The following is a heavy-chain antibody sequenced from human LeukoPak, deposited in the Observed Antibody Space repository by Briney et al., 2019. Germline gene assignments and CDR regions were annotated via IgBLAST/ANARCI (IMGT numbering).Heavy chain of an antibody. J-gene: IGHJ5*02. D-gene: IGHD2-15*01. CDR1: GGSFGGYY. Sequence: AGTLSLTWAVDGGSFGGYYWSWIRQHPGKGLEWIGEINHSGSTNYNPSLKSRVTISVDTSKNQFSLKLSSVTAADTAVYYCARGPHFGNCSGGSCYSSIWFDPWGQGTLVSVSS. CDR2: INHSGST. CDR3: ARGPHFGNCSGGSCYSSIWFDP. V-gene: IGHV4-34*01.